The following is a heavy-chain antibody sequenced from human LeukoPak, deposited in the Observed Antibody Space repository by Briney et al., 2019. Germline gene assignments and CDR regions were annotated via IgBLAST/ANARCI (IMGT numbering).Heavy chain of an antibody. CDR1: GGSFSGYY. J-gene: IGHJ6*02. Sequence: PSETLSLTCAVYGGSFSGYYWSWIRQPPGKGLEWIGEINHSGSTNYNPSLKSRVTISVDTSKNQFSLKLSSVTAADTAVYYCARITRGWGYYYYGMDVWGQGTTVTVSS. V-gene: IGHV4-34*01. CDR3: ARITRGWGYYYYGMDV. D-gene: IGHD6-19*01. CDR2: INHSGST.